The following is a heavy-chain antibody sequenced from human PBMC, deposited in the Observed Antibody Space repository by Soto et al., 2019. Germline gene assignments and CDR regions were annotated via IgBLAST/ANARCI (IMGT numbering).Heavy chain of an antibody. CDR1: GFTFSSYG. J-gene: IGHJ3*02. D-gene: IGHD5-12*01. CDR2: ISYDGSNK. Sequence: HPGGSLRLSCAASGFTFSSYGMHWVRQAPGKGLEWVAVISYDGSNKYYADSVKGRFTISRDNSKNTLYLQMNSLRAEDTAVYYCAKLTAPSYRVGAFDIWGQGTMVTVSS. V-gene: IGHV3-30*18. CDR3: AKLTAPSYRVGAFDI.